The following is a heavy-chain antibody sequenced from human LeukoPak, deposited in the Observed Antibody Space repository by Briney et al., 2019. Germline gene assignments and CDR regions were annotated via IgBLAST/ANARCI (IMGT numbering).Heavy chain of an antibody. V-gene: IGHV5-51*01. Sequence: GESLKISCKGSGYSFTNYWIGWVRQMPGKGLKWMGIIYPGDSDARYSPSFQGQVTISADKSISTAYLQWSSLKASDTAMYYCARGAADTFYYYYYMDVWGKGTTVTISS. CDR2: IYPGDSDA. D-gene: IGHD5-18*01. J-gene: IGHJ6*03. CDR3: ARGAADTFYYYYYMDV. CDR1: GYSFTNYW.